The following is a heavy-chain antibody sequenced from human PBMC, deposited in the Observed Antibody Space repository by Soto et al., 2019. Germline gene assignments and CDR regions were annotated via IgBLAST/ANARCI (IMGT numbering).Heavy chain of an antibody. CDR2: IWYDGSNN. Sequence: QVQLVESGGGVVQPGRSLRLSCAAAGVTFSSYGMHWVRQAPGKGLEWVAVIWYDGSNNYYADSVKGRFTISRDNSKNTMYLQMNSLRAEDTAVYYCARGQFDDSSWGFDYWGQGTLVTVSS. CDR3: ARGQFDDSSWGFDY. J-gene: IGHJ4*02. CDR1: GVTFSSYG. V-gene: IGHV3-33*01. D-gene: IGHD3-22*01.